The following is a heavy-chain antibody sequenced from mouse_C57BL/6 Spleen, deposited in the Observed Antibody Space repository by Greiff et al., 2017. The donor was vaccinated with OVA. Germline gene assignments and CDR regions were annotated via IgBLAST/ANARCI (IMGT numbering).Heavy chain of an antibody. CDR1: GYTFTSYW. D-gene: IGHD2-4*01. CDR3: ARYPRYDYDSDYYAMDY. V-gene: IGHV1-50*01. CDR2: IDPSDSYT. Sequence: VQLQQPGAELVKPGASVKLSCKASGYTFTSYWMQWVKQRPGQGLEWIGEIDPSDSYTNYNQKFKGKATLTVDTSSSTAYMQLSSLTSEDSAVYYCARYPRYDYDSDYYAMDYWGQGTSVTVSS. J-gene: IGHJ4*01.